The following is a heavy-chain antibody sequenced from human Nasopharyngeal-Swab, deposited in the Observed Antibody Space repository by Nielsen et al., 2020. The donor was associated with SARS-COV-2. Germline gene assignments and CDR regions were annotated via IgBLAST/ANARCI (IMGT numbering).Heavy chain of an antibody. D-gene: IGHD6-25*01. CDR2: INGDGSAR. CDR3: AKDLFAERMRDFDY. Sequence: GESLKISCVGTGFTFSSFWMNWVRQSPGKGLEWVANINGDGSARYYVDSVRGRFTVSRDNPKNSLYLQMNNLRVEDTALYYCAKDLFAERMRDFDYWGQGTLVAVSS. J-gene: IGHJ4*02. V-gene: IGHV3-7*01. CDR1: GFTFSSFW.